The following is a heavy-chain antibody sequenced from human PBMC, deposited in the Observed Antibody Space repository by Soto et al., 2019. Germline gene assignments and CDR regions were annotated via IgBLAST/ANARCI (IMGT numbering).Heavy chain of an antibody. CDR1: GYTFTSYY. V-gene: IGHV1-46*01. CDR3: ARERDSSGYPVLAGFAY. J-gene: IGHJ4*02. CDR2: INPSGGST. D-gene: IGHD3-22*01. Sequence: QVQLVQSGAEVKKPGASVKVSCKASGYTFTSYYMHWVRQAPGQGLEWMGLINPSGGSTSYAQKFQGRVTMTRDTSTSTVYMGLSSLRSEDTAVYYCARERDSSGYPVLAGFAYWGQGTLVTVSS.